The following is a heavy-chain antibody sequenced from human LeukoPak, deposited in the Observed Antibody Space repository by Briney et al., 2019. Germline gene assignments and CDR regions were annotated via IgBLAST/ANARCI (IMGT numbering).Heavy chain of an antibody. V-gene: IGHV3-23*01. CDR3: AKDTYGSGSYYN. D-gene: IGHD3-10*01. Sequence: GGSLRLSCAASGFTFGSYGMSWVRQAPGKGLEWVSAISGSGGSTYYADSVKGRFTISRDNSKNTLYLQMNGLRAEDTAVYYCAKDTYGSGSYYNWGQGTLVTVSS. J-gene: IGHJ4*02. CDR1: GFTFGSYG. CDR2: ISGSGGST.